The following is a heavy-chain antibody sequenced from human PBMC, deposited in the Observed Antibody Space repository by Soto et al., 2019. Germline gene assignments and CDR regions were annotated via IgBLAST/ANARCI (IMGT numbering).Heavy chain of an antibody. D-gene: IGHD6-13*01. Sequence: PGGSLRLSCAASGFTFDDYAMHWIRQAPGKGLEWVSAISWNSGSIGYADSVKGRFTISRDNAKNSLYLQMNSLRAEDTALYYCAKDYFGAAGRYYYYYGMDVWGQGTTVTVSS. CDR2: ISWNSGSI. J-gene: IGHJ6*02. CDR1: GFTFDDYA. V-gene: IGHV3-9*01. CDR3: AKDYFGAAGRYYYYYGMDV.